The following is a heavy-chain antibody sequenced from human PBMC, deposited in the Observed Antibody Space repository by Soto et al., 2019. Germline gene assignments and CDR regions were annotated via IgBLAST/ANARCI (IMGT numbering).Heavy chain of an antibody. CDR3: QAANRDYYMDV. CDR1: GFTFDDYA. J-gene: IGHJ6*03. V-gene: IGHV3-9*01. Sequence: EVQLVESGGGLVQPGRSLRLSCAASGFTFDDYAMHWVRQAPGKGLEWVSGISWNSGSIGYADSVKGRFTISRDNAKNSLYLQMNSLRAEDTALYYCQAANRDYYMDVWDKGTTVTVSS. D-gene: IGHD2-15*01. CDR2: ISWNSGSI.